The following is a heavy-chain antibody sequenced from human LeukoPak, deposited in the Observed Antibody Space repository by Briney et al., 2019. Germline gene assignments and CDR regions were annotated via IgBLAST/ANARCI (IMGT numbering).Heavy chain of an antibody. J-gene: IGHJ6*02. CDR2: IWYDGSNK. CDR3: ARGGRPYYYYGMDV. Sequence: GGSLRLSCAASGFTFSSYGMHWVRQAPGKGLEWVAVIWYDGSNKYYADSVKGRFTISRDNSKNTLYLQMNSLRAEDTAVYYCARGGRPYYYYGMDVWGQGTTVTVSS. V-gene: IGHV3-33*01. CDR1: GFTFSSYG.